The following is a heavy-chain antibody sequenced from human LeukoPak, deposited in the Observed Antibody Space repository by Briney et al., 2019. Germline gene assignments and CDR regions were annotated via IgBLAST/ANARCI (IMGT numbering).Heavy chain of an antibody. D-gene: IGHD1-1*01. CDR2: VTSDNRDT. CDR1: GYNFSVYG. Sequence: ASVKVSCRASGYNFSVYGMTWVRQAPGQGLEWMGWVTSDNRDTKYAPKFQGRVTMTTDMSSTTAYMELRSLRSDDTAVYYCARGSHEYWNDYWGQGTLVTVSS. J-gene: IGHJ4*02. V-gene: IGHV1-18*01. CDR3: ARGSHEYWNDY.